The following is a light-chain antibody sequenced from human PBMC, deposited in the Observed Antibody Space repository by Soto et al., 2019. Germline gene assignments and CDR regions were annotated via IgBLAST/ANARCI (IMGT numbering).Light chain of an antibody. CDR2: GNS. V-gene: IGLV1-40*01. Sequence: QSVLTHPPSVSVGPGGMVTISCTGSRSNIGAGYDLHLYQQLPGTAPRLLIYGNSNRTSGVPDRFSGSKSGTSASLAITGLQAEDEADYYCQSYDSRLEVFGNGTKVTVL. CDR1: RSNIGAGYD. J-gene: IGLJ1*01. CDR3: QSYDSRLEV.